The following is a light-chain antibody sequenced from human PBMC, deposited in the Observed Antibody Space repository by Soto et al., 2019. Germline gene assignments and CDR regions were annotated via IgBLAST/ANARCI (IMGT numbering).Light chain of an antibody. J-gene: IGKJ1*01. V-gene: IGKV3-15*01. CDR3: QQYRSWPRT. CDR1: QSVDIN. Sequence: EIVLTQSPGTLSLSPGERATLSCRASQSVDINLAWYQQTPGQAPRLLIYGASTRATDMPGRFSGRGAGAEFTLTISSLQSEDFAVYYCQQYRSWPRTFGQGTKVDIK. CDR2: GAS.